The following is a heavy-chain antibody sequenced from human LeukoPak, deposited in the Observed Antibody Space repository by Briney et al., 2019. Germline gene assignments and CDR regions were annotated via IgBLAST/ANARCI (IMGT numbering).Heavy chain of an antibody. J-gene: IGHJ5*02. Sequence: SETLSLTCTVSGGSISSYYWSWIRQPAGKGLEWIGRIYTSGSTNYNPALESGGTISVDNSKKQFALKLSPITAADTAVSYCARAGRTRIAAAGFDPWGQGTLVTVSS. CDR2: IYTSGST. CDR1: GGSISSYY. D-gene: IGHD6-13*01. V-gene: IGHV4-4*07. CDR3: ARAGRTRIAAAGFDP.